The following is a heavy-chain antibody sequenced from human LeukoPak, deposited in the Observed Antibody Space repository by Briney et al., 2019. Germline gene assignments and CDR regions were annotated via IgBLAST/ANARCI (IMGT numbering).Heavy chain of an antibody. Sequence: PSETLSLTCAVYGGSFSGYYWSWIRQPPGKGLEWIGEINHSGSTIYNPSLKSRVTISVDTSKNQFSLKLSSVTAADTAVYYCARVAVHTAGGMDVWGKGTTVTVSS. CDR1: GGSFSGYY. CDR2: INHSGST. CDR3: ARVAVHTAGGMDV. J-gene: IGHJ6*03. D-gene: IGHD3-16*01. V-gene: IGHV4-34*01.